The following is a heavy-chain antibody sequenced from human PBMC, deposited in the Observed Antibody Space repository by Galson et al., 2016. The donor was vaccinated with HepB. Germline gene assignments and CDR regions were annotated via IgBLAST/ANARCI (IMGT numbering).Heavy chain of an antibody. J-gene: IGHJ4*02. CDR3: AKSVLEYDILTGYYRRGADY. CDR1: GFTFSSYA. CDR2: ISGSGGST. D-gene: IGHD3-9*01. V-gene: IGHV3-23*01. Sequence: SLRLSCAASGFTFSSYAMSWVRQAPGKGLEWVSAISGSGGSTYYADSVKGRFTISRDNSKNTLFLQMHSLRADDTAVYYCAKSVLEYDILTGYYRRGADYWCQGTLVTVSS.